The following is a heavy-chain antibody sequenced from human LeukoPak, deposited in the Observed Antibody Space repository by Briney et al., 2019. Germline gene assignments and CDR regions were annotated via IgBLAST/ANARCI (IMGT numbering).Heavy chain of an antibody. D-gene: IGHD6-13*01. CDR3: ARERHWYVGSATNWYFDL. V-gene: IGHV3-23*01. CDR2: ISNNGGYT. J-gene: IGHJ2*01. Sequence: PGGSLRLSCAASGFTLSSSAMSWVRQAPGKGLEWVSAISNNGGYTYYADSVKGRFTISRDNSKNTLYLQMNSLRAEDTAVYYCARERHWYVGSATNWYFDLWGRGTLVTVSS. CDR1: GFTLSSSA.